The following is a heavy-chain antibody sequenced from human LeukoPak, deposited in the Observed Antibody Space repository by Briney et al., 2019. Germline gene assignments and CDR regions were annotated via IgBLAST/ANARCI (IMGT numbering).Heavy chain of an antibody. CDR3: AKRSIPAGREFYFNS. CDR1: GFTISNYA. D-gene: IGHD2-2*01. CDR2: IGTSSAYT. J-gene: IGHJ4*02. Sequence: GGSLRLSCTASGFTISNYAMSWVRLAPGKGLEWVSTIGTSSAYTHYADSVKGRFTISRDTSKNTLYLQMNSLRAEDTAVYYCAKRSIPAGREFYFNSWGQGILVTVSS. V-gene: IGHV3-23*01.